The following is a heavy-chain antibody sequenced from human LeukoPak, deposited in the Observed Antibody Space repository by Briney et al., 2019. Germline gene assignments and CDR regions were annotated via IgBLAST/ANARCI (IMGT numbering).Heavy chain of an antibody. J-gene: IGHJ4*02. V-gene: IGHV3-23*01. CDR2: ISGSGGGT. CDR1: GFTFSNYA. Sequence: SGGSLRLSCAASGFTFSNYAMSWLRQAPGKGLECFSVISGSGGGTYYADSVKGRFTVSRDNSKNTLFLQMNSLRAEDTAVYYCATGLSENLRWYFGYWGQGTLVTVSS. D-gene: IGHD4-23*01. CDR3: ATGLSENLRWYFGY.